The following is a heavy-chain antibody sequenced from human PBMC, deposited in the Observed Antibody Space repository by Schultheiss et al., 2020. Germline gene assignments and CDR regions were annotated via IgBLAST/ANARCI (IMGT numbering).Heavy chain of an antibody. D-gene: IGHD3-16*02. V-gene: IGHV4-34*01. CDR2: INHSGST. Sequence: SETLSLTCAVYGGSFSGYYWSWIRQAPGKGLEWIGEINHSGSTNYNPSLKSRVTISLDTSKNQFSLKLNSVTAADTAVYYCARGGHDYVWGSYRYRGGFLDYWGQGTLVNGYS. J-gene: IGHJ4*02. CDR1: GGSFSGYY. CDR3: ARGGHDYVWGSYRYRGGFLDY.